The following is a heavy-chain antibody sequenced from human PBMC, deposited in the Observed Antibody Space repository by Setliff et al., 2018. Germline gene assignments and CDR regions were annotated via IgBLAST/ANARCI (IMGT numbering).Heavy chain of an antibody. CDR2: IFTSGST. J-gene: IGHJ6*03. D-gene: IGHD3-22*01. CDR1: GGSISSGSYY. CDR3: ATNPRKGRSGGYYYDDPYYFYMDV. V-gene: IGHV4-61*09. Sequence: PSETLSLTCTVSGGSISSGSYYWNWIRQPAGKALEWIGHIFTSGSTNYNPSLKSRVTISLDTSKNQFSLYLQLTSLRAEDTAVYYCATNPRKGRSGGYYYDDPYYFYMDVWGKGTTVTVSS.